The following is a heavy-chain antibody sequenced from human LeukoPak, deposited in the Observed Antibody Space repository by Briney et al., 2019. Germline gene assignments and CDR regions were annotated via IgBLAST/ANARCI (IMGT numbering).Heavy chain of an antibody. V-gene: IGHV3-21*01. Sequence: KAGGSLRLSCAASGFTFSSYSMNWVRQAPGKGLEWVSFISSSSSYIYYADSVKGRFTISRDNAKNSLYLQMNSLRAEDTAVYYCARTYDSSGYYEGFDYWGQGTLVTVSS. D-gene: IGHD3-22*01. CDR2: ISSSSSYI. CDR3: ARTYDSSGYYEGFDY. CDR1: GFTFSSYS. J-gene: IGHJ4*02.